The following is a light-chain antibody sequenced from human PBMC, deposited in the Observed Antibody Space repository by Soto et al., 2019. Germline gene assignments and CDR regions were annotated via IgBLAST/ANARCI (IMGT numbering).Light chain of an antibody. V-gene: IGKV3-11*01. CDR3: QHRSNWPLT. J-gene: IGKJ4*01. Sequence: EIVLTQSPATLSLSPGERATLSCRASQSVSSYLAWYQQKPGQAPRLLIYDASNRATGTPARFSGSGSGTDFTLTISSLEPEDCAVYYCQHRSNWPLTFGGGTKVEIK. CDR2: DAS. CDR1: QSVSSY.